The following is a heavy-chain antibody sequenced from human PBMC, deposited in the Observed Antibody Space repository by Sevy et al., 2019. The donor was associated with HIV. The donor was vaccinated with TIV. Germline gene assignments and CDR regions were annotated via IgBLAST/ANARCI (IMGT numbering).Heavy chain of an antibody. CDR3: ARDPRMYGDYLLAYFDY. J-gene: IGHJ4*02. CDR2: IGYVGSNK. D-gene: IGHD2-8*01. Sequence: GGSLRLSCAASGFALSTYGMRWVRQAPGKGLEWVAVIGYVGSNKYYADSVKGRFSISRDNSRNTLFLQMDSLRAEDTAVYYCARDPRMYGDYLLAYFDYWGQGTLVTVSS. CDR1: GFALSTYG. V-gene: IGHV3-33*08.